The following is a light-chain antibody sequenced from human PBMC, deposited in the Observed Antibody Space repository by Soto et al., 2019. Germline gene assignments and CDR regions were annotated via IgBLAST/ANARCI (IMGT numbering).Light chain of an antibody. CDR2: EGS. Sequence: QSVLTQPASVSGSPGQSITISCTGTSSGVWSYNLVSWYQQHPGKAPKLMIYEGSKRPSGVSNRFSGSKSGNTASLTISGLQAEDEADYYCCSYAGSSTYVFGTGTKVTVL. CDR3: CSYAGSSTYV. CDR1: SSGVWSYNL. V-gene: IGLV2-23*01. J-gene: IGLJ1*01.